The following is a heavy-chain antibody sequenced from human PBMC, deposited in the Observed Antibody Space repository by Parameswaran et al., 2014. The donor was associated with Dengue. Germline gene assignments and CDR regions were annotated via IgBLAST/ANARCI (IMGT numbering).Heavy chain of an antibody. Sequence: RWIRQPPGKGLEWVGRIKSKTDGGTTDYAAPVKGRFTISRDDSKNTLYLQMNSLKTEDTAVYYCTYWFDPWGQGTLVTVSS. CDR2: IKSKTDGGTT. CDR3: TYWFDP. V-gene: IGHV3-15*01. J-gene: IGHJ5*02.